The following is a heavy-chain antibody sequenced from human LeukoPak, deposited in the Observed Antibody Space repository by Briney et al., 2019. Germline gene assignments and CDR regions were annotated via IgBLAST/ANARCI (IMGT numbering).Heavy chain of an antibody. CDR3: ARTHYAAYDSSGEDAFDI. CDR2: ISSSSSTI. J-gene: IGHJ3*02. Sequence: TGGSLRLSCAASGFTFSSYSMNWVRQAPGKGLEWVSYISSSSSTIYYADSVKGRFTISRDNAKNSLYLQMNSLRAEDTAVYYCARTHYAAYDSSGEDAFDIWGRGTMVTVSS. CDR1: GFTFSSYS. D-gene: IGHD3-22*01. V-gene: IGHV3-48*04.